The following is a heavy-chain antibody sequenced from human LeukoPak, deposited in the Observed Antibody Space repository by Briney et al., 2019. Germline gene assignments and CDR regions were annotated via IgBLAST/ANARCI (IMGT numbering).Heavy chain of an antibody. CDR1: GGSFSGYY. V-gene: IGHV4-34*01. CDR3: ARRARSNPPDY. Sequence: SETLSLNCAVYGGSFSGYYWSWIRQPPGKGLEWIGEINHSGSTNYNPSLKSRVTISVDTSKNQFSLKLSSVTAADTAVYYCARRARSNPPDYWGQGTLVTVSS. J-gene: IGHJ4*02. D-gene: IGHD4-11*01. CDR2: INHSGST.